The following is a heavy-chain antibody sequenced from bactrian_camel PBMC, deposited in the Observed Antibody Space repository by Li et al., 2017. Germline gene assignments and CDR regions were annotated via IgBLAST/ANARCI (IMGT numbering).Heavy chain of an antibody. CDR1: LLGRYY. Sequence: HVQLVESGGGQVQPGGSLRLSCAASLLGRYYMSWVRQAPGKGLKWVASFYSDGSNTSYADSVKGRFTISRNNAKNTVYLQMNSLKHEDTAKYFCATTNKAGNYGSDYTAFGYWGQGTQVTVS. D-gene: IGHD4*01. V-gene: IGHV3-2*01. CDR3: ATTNKAGNYGSDYTAFGY. J-gene: IGHJ6*01. CDR2: FYSDGSNT.